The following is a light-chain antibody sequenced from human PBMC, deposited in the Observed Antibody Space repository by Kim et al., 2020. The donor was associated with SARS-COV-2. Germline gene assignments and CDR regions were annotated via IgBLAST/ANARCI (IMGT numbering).Light chain of an antibody. CDR2: TVS. V-gene: IGKV1-39*01. J-gene: IGKJ2*01. CDR1: QFINSY. CDR3: QQTYSAPYT. Sequence: DIQMTQSPSSLSASVGDRVSITCRSSQFINSYLNWYQQKPGKSPKLLIYTVSTLQGGVPSRFSGSGSGPDFTLTISSLQPEDFATYYCQQTYSAPYTFGQGTNLEI.